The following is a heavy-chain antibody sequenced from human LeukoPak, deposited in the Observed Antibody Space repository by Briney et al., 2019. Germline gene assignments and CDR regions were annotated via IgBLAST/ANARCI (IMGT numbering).Heavy chain of an antibody. Sequence: AAVKVSCKASGYTFTNYYIHWVRQAPGQGLEWMGMINPSGGRTTYAKKFQGRVTMTRDTSTNTVYTELSSLRSDDTAVYYCARDYYGGHNLYNFDFWGQGTRVTVSS. CDR2: INPSGGRT. CDR1: GYTFTNYY. J-gene: IGHJ4*02. D-gene: IGHD3-10*01. CDR3: ARDYYGGHNLYNFDF. V-gene: IGHV1-46*01.